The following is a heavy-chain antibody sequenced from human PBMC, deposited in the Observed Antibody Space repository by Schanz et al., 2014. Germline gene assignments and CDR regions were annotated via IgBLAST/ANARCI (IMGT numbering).Heavy chain of an antibody. J-gene: IGHJ6*03. CDR3: ARAPVTVGPYHYYMDV. CDR2: INPSGGST. Sequence: QVQLVQSGAEVKQPGASVKVSCKVSGYSLNELSMHWVRQAPGRGLEWMGIINPSGGSTSYAQKFQGRVTMTRDTSTSTVYMELSSLRSEDTAVYYCARAPVTVGPYHYYMDVWGKGTTXTVSS. D-gene: IGHD4-17*01. CDR1: GYSLNELS. V-gene: IGHV1-46*02.